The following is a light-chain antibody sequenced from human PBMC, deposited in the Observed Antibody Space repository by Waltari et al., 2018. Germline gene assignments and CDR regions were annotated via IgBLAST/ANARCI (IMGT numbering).Light chain of an antibody. J-gene: IGLJ3*02. Sequence: QSALTQPASVSGSPGQSITISCTGTSSDVGSYNLVSWYQQHPGKAPKLMSYEGSKRPSGVSKRFAGSKSGNTASLTISGLQSEDEADYYCCSYAGCSTWVFGGGTKLTVL. V-gene: IGLV2-23*01. CDR1: SSDVGSYNL. CDR3: CSYAGCSTWV. CDR2: EGS.